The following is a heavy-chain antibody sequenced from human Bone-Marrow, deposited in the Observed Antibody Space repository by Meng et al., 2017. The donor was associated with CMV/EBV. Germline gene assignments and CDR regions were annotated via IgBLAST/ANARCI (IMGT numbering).Heavy chain of an antibody. CDR1: GFVFSNSN. CDR3: AKEYHGQWLYYGMDV. J-gene: IGHJ6*02. Sequence: GESLKISCAASGFVFSNSNMNWVRQAPGKGLEWVSSISGASTYIYYAASVEGRFTISRDNAKHSVYPQMNSLRAEDTAIYYCAKEYHGQWLYYGMDVCGQGTTVAASS. CDR2: ISGASTYI. V-gene: IGHV3-21*01. D-gene: IGHD6-19*01.